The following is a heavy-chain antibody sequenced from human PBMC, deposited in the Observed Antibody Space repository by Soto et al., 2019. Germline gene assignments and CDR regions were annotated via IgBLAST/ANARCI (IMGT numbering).Heavy chain of an antibody. D-gene: IGHD2-15*01. CDR1: GFTFSSYG. V-gene: IGHV3-33*01. J-gene: IGHJ6*02. CDR3: ARDFCSGGSCYPAYYYYYGMDV. Sequence: GGSLRLSCAASGFTFSSYGMHWVRQAPGKGLEWVAVIWYDGSNKYYADSVKGRFTISRDNSKNTLYLQMNSLRAEDTAVYYCARDFCSGGSCYPAYYYYYGMDVWGQGTTVTVSS. CDR2: IWYDGSNK.